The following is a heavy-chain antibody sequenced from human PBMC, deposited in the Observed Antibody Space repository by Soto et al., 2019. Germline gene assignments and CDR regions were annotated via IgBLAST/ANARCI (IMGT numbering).Heavy chain of an antibody. J-gene: IGHJ4*02. Sequence: QVQLVQSGAEVKKPGSSVKVSCKASGGTFSRYAISWVRQAPGQGLEWLGGTIPIFGTANYAQKFQGRVTITADESTSTAYMEPSSLRSEDTAVYYCASLYGDYALYYWGQGPLVNVSS. CDR2: TIPIFGTA. V-gene: IGHV1-69*01. CDR1: GGTFSRYA. CDR3: ASLYGDYALYY. D-gene: IGHD4-17*01.